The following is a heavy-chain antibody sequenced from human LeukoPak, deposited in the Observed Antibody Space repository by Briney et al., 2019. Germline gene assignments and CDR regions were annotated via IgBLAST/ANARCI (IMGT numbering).Heavy chain of an antibody. CDR1: GFTFSSYA. J-gene: IGHJ4*02. V-gene: IGHV3-30-3*01. CDR2: ISYDGSNK. D-gene: IGHD5-12*01. Sequence: GGSLRLSCAASGFTFSSYAMHWVRLAPGKELEWVVDISYDGSNKYYADSVKGRFTISRDNSKNTLYLQMNSLRAEDTAVYYCAMLGIWMTGRDIAPPTDYWGQGTLVTVSS. CDR3: AMLGIWMTGRDIAPPTDY.